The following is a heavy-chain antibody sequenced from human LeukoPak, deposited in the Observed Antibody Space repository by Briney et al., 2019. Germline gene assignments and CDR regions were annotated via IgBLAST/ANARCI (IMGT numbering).Heavy chain of an antibody. CDR1: GFTFSSYA. CDR3: ARDAQRGFDYSNSLEY. CDR2: VDNSGFNT. J-gene: IGHJ4*01. D-gene: IGHD4-11*01. Sequence: GGSLRLSCAASGFTFSSYAMTWVRLAPGKGLEWVSSVDNSGFNTFYVDSVKGRFTISRDNSQNTLFLQMNSLRAEDTAMYYCARDAQRGFDYSNSLEYWGHGTLVTVSS. V-gene: IGHV3-23*01.